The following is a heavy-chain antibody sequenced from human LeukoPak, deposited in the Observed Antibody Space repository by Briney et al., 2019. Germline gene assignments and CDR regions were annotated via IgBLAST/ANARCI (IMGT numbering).Heavy chain of an antibody. CDR3: ARPYRAALDP. CDR1: GGSISSSSYY. J-gene: IGHJ5*02. CDR2: IYYSGST. Sequence: SETLSLTCTVSGGSISSSSYYWGWIRQPPGKGLEWIGSIYYSGSTYYNPSLKSRVTISVDTSKNQFSLKLSSVTAADTAVYYCARPYRAALDPWGQGTLVTVSS. D-gene: IGHD2-15*01. V-gene: IGHV4-39*01.